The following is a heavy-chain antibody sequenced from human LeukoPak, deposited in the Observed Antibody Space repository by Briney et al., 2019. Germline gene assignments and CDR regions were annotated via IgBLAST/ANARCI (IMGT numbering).Heavy chain of an antibody. V-gene: IGHV4-38-2*01. D-gene: IGHD7-27*01. CDR1: GYSISSGYY. CDR3: VRYTGTNWGDSFDY. J-gene: IGHJ4*02. Sequence: PSETLSLTCAVSGYSISSGYYWSWIRQPPGKGLEWIATIHHSGMTYYNPSLKSRVTISVDTSKNQFSLKLSSVTAADTAVYYCVRYTGTNWGDSFDYWGQGTLVTVSS. CDR2: IHHSGMT.